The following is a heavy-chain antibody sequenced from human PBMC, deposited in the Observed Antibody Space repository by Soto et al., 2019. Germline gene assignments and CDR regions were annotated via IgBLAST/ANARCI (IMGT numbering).Heavy chain of an antibody. J-gene: IGHJ4*02. V-gene: IGHV3-23*01. D-gene: IGHD5-18*01. CDR1: GFTFSSYA. CDR2: ISGSGGST. CDR3: AIPGAGSYGN. Sequence: EVQLLESGGGLVQPGGSLRLSCAASGFTFSSYAMSWVRQAPGKGLEWVSAISGSGGSTYYADSVKGRFTISRDNSKNTLSLQMNSLRAEDTDVYYCAIPGAGSYGNWGQGPLVTGSA.